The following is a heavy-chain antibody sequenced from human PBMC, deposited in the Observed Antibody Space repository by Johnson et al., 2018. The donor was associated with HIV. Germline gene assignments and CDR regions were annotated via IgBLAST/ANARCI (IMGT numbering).Heavy chain of an antibody. J-gene: IGHJ3*02. CDR1: GFTFDDYG. D-gene: IGHD6-19*01. CDR3: ARAGAVGFDAFDI. CDR2: ISYDGSVK. Sequence: QVQLVESLGGVVRPGGSLRLSCAASGFTFDDYGMSWVRQAPGKGLEWVAVISYDGSVKYYADSVKGRFTISRDNSKNTLYLQMNSLRAEDTAVYYCARAGAVGFDAFDIWGQGTMVTVSS. V-gene: IGHV3-30*03.